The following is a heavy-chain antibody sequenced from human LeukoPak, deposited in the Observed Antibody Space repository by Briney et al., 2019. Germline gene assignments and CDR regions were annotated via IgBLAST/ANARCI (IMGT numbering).Heavy chain of an antibody. V-gene: IGHV3-15*01. Sequence: GGSLRLSCAASGFTFSSYWMSWVRQAPGKGLEWVGRIKSKTDGGTTDYAAPVKGRFTISRDDSKNTLYLQMNSLKTEDTAVYYCTTGSYYYDSSGYYYWGQGTLVTVSS. CDR2: IKSKTDGGTT. D-gene: IGHD3-22*01. CDR3: TTGSYYYDSSGYYY. J-gene: IGHJ4*02. CDR1: GFTFSSYW.